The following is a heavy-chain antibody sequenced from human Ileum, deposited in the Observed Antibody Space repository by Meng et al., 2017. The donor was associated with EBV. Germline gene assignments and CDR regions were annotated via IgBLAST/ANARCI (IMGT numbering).Heavy chain of an antibody. Sequence: QVQLQQWGAGLLKPSGTLSLTCGVYGWSFSDYYWSWIRQSPGKGLEWIGEIHPSGITNYNPSLNSRVTISVDTSKNQFSLKLTSVTAADTAMYYCTRGLDYANQGYWGPGTMVTVSA. CDR3: TRGLDYANQGY. J-gene: IGHJ4*02. CDR1: GWSFSDYY. V-gene: IGHV4-34*01. D-gene: IGHD4-17*01. CDR2: IHPSGIT.